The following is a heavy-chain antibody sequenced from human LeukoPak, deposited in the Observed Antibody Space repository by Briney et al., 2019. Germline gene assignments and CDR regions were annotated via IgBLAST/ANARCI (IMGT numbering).Heavy chain of an antibody. D-gene: IGHD1-14*01. CDR3: ARGTRTSNWFDP. CDR1: GGSFSGYY. J-gene: IGHJ5*02. CDR2: INHSGST. V-gene: IGHV4-34*01. Sequence: KPSETLSLTCAVYGGSFSGYYWSWIRQPPGKGLEWIGEINHSGSTNYNPSLKSRVTISVDTSKNQFSLKLSSVTAADTAVYYCARGTRTSNWFDPWGQGTLVTVSS.